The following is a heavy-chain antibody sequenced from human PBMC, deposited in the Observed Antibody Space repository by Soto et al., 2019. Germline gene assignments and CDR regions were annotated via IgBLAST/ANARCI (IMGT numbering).Heavy chain of an antibody. CDR3: ARLRWETENNWFDP. CDR1: GDSISSVDHY. V-gene: IGHV4-30-4*01. Sequence: PSETLSLTCTVSGDSISSVDHYWSWIRQPPGKGLEWMGYIYHSGSTHYNPSLNSRFTISIDTSTNRFSLNLTSVTAADTAVYFCARLRWETENNWFDPWGQGALGTVSS. CDR2: IYHSGST. J-gene: IGHJ5*02. D-gene: IGHD1-26*01.